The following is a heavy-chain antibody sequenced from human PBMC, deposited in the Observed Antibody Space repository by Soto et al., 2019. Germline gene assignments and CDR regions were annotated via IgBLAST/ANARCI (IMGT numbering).Heavy chain of an antibody. Sequence: SQTLSLTCPISGDSHSRNSAAWSWIRQSPSRGLEWLGRTFYRSKWYNDYAVSVKGRITINPDTSKNLFSLQLNSVTPEDTAVYYCAKEGGNHYYYYAMDVWGQGTTVTVSS. CDR1: GDSHSRNSAA. CDR3: AKEGGNHYYYYAMDV. J-gene: IGHJ6*02. V-gene: IGHV6-1*01. CDR2: TFYRSKWYN. D-gene: IGHD1-26*01.